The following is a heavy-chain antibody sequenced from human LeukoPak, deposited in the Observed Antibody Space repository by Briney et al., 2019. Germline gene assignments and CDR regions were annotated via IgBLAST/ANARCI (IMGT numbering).Heavy chain of an antibody. CDR1: GFTFSSYA. CDR3: AKGDSSGYLTDY. CDR2: ISGSGGST. V-gene: IGHV3-23*01. J-gene: IGHJ4*02. D-gene: IGHD3-22*01. Sequence: GGTLRLSCAASGFTFSSYAMSWVRQAPGKGLEWVSAISGSGGSTYYADSVKGRFTISRDNSKNTLYLQMNSLRAEDTAVYYCAKGDSSGYLTDYWGQGTLVTVSS.